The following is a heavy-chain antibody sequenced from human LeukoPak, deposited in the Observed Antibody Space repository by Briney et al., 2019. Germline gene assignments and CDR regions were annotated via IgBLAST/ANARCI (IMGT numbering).Heavy chain of an antibody. CDR2: IYSGGST. CDR1: GFTFSSYG. CDR3: AREDIVVVNRGSRRYYGMDV. D-gene: IGHD2-2*01. V-gene: IGHV3-66*01. J-gene: IGHJ6*02. Sequence: GGSLRLSCAASGFTFSSYGMNWVRQAPGRGLEWVSVIYSGGSTYYADSVKGRFTISRDNSKNTLYLQMNSLRAEDTAVYYCAREDIVVVNRGSRRYYGMDVWGQGTTVTVSS.